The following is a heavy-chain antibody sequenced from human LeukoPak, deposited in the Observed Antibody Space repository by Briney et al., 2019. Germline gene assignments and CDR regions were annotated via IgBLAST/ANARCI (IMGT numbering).Heavy chain of an antibody. CDR1: GFTFSNYG. Sequence: GGSLRLSCAASGFTFSNYGMSWVRQAPGKGLEWVSGISGSGASTYDADSVKGRFTISRDNSKNTLYLQMNSLRAEDTAVYYCARDAYYYDSSGYSQAVYFDYWGQGTLVTVSS. V-gene: IGHV3-23*01. D-gene: IGHD3-22*01. CDR3: ARDAYYYDSSGYSQAVYFDY. CDR2: ISGSGAST. J-gene: IGHJ4*02.